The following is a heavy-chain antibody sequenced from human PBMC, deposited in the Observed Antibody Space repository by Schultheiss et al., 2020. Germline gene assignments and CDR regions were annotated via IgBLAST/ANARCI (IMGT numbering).Heavy chain of an antibody. V-gene: IGHV6-1*01. Sequence: SQTLSLTCAVSGDSVSSNSGTWSWIRQSPSRGLEWLGRIYYRSTWYNDYAVSVLSRVTIIRDTSKNQFSLQLNSVTPEDTAVYYCARDGYYYYGMDVWGQGTTVTVSS. CDR3: ARDGYYYYGMDV. CDR2: IYYRSTWYN. CDR1: GDSVSSNSGT. J-gene: IGHJ6*02.